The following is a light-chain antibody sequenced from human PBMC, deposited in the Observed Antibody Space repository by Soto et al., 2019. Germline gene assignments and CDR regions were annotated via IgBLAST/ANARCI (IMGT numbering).Light chain of an antibody. J-gene: IGKJ2*01. Sequence: DIVMTQSPLSLPVTPGEPASISCRSSQSLLHSNGYNYLDWYLQKPGQSPKLLYYLGSNRASGVPDRFSCSRSGTDFTLKISRVEAEDVGVYYCMQALQTRYSFGQGTKVESK. CDR2: LGS. V-gene: IGKV2-28*01. CDR3: MQALQTRYS. CDR1: QSLLHSNGYNY.